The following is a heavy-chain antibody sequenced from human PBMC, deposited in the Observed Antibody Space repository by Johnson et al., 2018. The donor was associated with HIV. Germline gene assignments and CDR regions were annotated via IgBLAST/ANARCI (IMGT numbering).Heavy chain of an antibody. D-gene: IGHD2-21*01. V-gene: IGHV3-9*01. CDR3: AILFRDAFDI. Sequence: VQLVESGGGLVQPGGSLRLSCAASGFTFDDYAMHWVRQAPGKGLEWVSSIGWNSGTIGYADSVKGRFTISRDNSKNTLYLQMTSLRAEDTAVYYCAILFRDAFDIWGQGTMVTVSS. J-gene: IGHJ3*02. CDR2: IGWNSGTI. CDR1: GFTFDDYA.